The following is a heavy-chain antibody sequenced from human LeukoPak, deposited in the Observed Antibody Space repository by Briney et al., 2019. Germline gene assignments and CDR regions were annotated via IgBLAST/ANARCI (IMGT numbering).Heavy chain of an antibody. D-gene: IGHD4-17*01. CDR1: GGSISSSSYY. CDR2: IYYSGST. V-gene: IGHV4-39*01. Sequence: PSETLSLTCTVSGGSISSSSYYWGWIRQPPGKGLEWIGSIYYSGSTYYNPSLKSRVTISVDTSKNQFSLKLSSVTAADTAVYYCARLGTTTVTIEHWGQGTLVTVSS. CDR3: ARLGTTTVTIEH. J-gene: IGHJ1*01.